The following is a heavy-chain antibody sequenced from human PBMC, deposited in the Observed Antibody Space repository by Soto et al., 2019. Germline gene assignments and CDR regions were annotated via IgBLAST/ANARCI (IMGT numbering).Heavy chain of an antibody. CDR2: INPTRGGT. CDR3: ARAPWVRYFDWYSRVGGGLDV. D-gene: IGHD3-9*01. CDR1: GYTFTGYY. Sequence: ASVKVSCKASGYTFTGYYMNWVRQAPGQGLGWMGWINPTRGGTNYAQKFQVRVTMTRDTSISTAYMELSRLRSDDPAVYYCARAPWVRYFDWYSRVGGGLDVWGQGTTVPVSS. V-gene: IGHV1-2*02. J-gene: IGHJ6*02.